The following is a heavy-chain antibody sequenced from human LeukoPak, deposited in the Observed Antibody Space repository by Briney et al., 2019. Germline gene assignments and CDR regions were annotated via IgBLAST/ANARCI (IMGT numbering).Heavy chain of an antibody. CDR3: ARVLRYCSGGNCYSGGLGYMDV. J-gene: IGHJ6*03. V-gene: IGHV3-11*01. CDR2: ISATGSST. Sequence: GGSLRLSCAASEFTFSDYYMSWIRQAPGKGLEWVSFISATGSSTYYADSVKGRFTISRDNAKNSLFLQMNSLRAEDTAVYYCARVLRYCSGGNCYSGGLGYMDVWGKGTTVTISS. CDR1: EFTFSDYY. D-gene: IGHD2-15*01.